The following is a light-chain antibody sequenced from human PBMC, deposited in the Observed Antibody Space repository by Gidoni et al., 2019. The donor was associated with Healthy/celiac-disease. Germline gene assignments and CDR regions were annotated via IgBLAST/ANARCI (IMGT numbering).Light chain of an antibody. CDR1: ESISNW. J-gene: IGKJ2*01. V-gene: IGKV1-5*03. CDR3: QQYSRYPYN. Sequence: DIQMTHSPSTLSASVGDRVTITCRASESISNWLAWYQQRPGRAPRLMIYEGSNLESGVPSRFSGGGSGTEVTLTITSLQSDDFATYYCQQYSRYPYNLXXXTKLEIK. CDR2: EGS.